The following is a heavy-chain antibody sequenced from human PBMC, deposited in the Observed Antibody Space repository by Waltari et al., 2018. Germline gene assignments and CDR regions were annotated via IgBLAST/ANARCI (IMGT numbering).Heavy chain of an antibody. CDR3: ATDLWFRELFRDAFDI. V-gene: IGHV1-24*01. J-gene: IGHJ3*02. CDR1: GYTLTELS. Sequence: QVQLVQSGAEVKKPGASVKVSCKVSGYTLTELSMHWVRQAPGKGLEWMGGFDPEDGETIYAQKFQGRVTMTEDTSTDTAYMELSSLRSEDTAVYYCATDLWFRELFRDAFDIWGQGTMVTVS. CDR2: FDPEDGET. D-gene: IGHD3-10*01.